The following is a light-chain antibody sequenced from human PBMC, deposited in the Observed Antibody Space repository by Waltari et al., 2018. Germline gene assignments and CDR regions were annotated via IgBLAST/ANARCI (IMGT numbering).Light chain of an antibody. CDR1: SSDVGSYNR. V-gene: IGLV2-18*02. CDR3: SSYTSSSTVV. Sequence: QSALTQPPSVSGSPGQSVTTSCTGTSSDVGSYNRVSWYQQPPGTAPKLMIYEVSNRPSGVPDRLSGSKSGNTASLTISGLQAEDEADYYCSSYTSSSTVVFGGGTKLTVL. CDR2: EVS. J-gene: IGLJ2*01.